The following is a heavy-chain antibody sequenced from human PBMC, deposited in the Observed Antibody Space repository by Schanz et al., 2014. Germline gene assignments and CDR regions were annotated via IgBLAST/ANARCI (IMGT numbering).Heavy chain of an antibody. V-gene: IGHV4-28*07. CDR3: ASKGLTTDAFDI. J-gene: IGHJ3*02. CDR2: IYYSGST. D-gene: IGHD2-8*01. Sequence: QVQLQESGPGLVKPSDTLSLTCAVSGYSINTSDWWGWIRQPPGKGLEWIGYIYYSGSTYYNPSLKSRVTMSVDTSKTQFSLKLSSVTAVDTAVYYCASKGLTTDAFDIWGQGTMVTVSS. CDR1: GYSINTSDW.